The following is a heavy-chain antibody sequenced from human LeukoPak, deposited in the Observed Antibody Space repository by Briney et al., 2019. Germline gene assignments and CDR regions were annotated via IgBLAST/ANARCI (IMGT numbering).Heavy chain of an antibody. CDR2: MNPNNGNT. CDR3: ARGGDIVVVPAAIVGP. CDR1: GYSFTNNW. D-gene: IGHD2-2*01. V-gene: IGHV1-8*02. Sequence: GESLKISCKGSGYSFTNNWIGWVRQASGQGLEWMGWMNPNNGNTGYPQKFQGRVTMTRNTSISTAYLELSSLRSEDTAVYYCARGGDIVVVPAAIVGPWGQGTLVTVSS. J-gene: IGHJ5*02.